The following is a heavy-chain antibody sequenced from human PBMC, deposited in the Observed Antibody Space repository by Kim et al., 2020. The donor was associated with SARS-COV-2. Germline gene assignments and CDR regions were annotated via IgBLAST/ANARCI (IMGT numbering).Heavy chain of an antibody. Sequence: ARKFPGRVTITADESTSTAYMELSSLRSEDTAVYYCARSRAGSYFLYFDYWGQGTLVTVSS. CDR3: ARSRAGSYFLYFDY. V-gene: IGHV1-69*01. J-gene: IGHJ4*02. D-gene: IGHD3-10*01.